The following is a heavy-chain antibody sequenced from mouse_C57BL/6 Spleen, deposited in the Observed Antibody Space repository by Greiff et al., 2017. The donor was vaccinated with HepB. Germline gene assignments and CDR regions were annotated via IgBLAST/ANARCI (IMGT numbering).Heavy chain of an antibody. CDR3: ARKGIYEGYYGWAMDY. Sequence: EVMLVESGGGLVKPGGSLKLSCAASGFTFSDYGMHWVRQAPEKWLEWVAYISSGSSTIYYADTVKGRFTISSDNAKNTLFLQMTSRRSEDTAMYYCARKGIYEGYYGWAMDYWGQGTSVTVSS. CDR2: ISSGSSTI. V-gene: IGHV5-17*01. J-gene: IGHJ4*01. CDR1: GFTFSDYG. D-gene: IGHD2-3*01.